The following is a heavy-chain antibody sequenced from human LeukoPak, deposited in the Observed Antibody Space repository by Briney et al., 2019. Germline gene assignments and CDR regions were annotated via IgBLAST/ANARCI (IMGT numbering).Heavy chain of an antibody. Sequence: GWSLRLSCAASGFTFSSYAMSWVRQAPGKGLEWVSAISGSGGSTYYADSVKGRFTISRDNSKNTLYLQMNSLRAEDTAVYYCAKDQNVVVVAAKNRYYGMDVWGQGTTVTVSS. CDR3: AKDQNVVVVAAKNRYYGMDV. D-gene: IGHD2-15*01. J-gene: IGHJ6*02. V-gene: IGHV3-23*01. CDR2: ISGSGGST. CDR1: GFTFSSYA.